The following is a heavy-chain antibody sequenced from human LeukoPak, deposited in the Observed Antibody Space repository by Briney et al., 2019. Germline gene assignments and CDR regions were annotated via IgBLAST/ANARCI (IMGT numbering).Heavy chain of an antibody. J-gene: IGHJ6*02. CDR2: FDPEDGET. Sequence: GASVKVSCKVSGYTLTELSMHWVRQAPGKGLEWMGGFDPEDGETVYAQKFQGRVTMTEDTSTDTAYMELSSLRSEDTAVYYCATETMVRGVKDGLYYYGMDVWGQGTTVTVSS. CDR1: GYTLTELS. V-gene: IGHV1-24*01. CDR3: ATETMVRGVKDGLYYYGMDV. D-gene: IGHD3-10*01.